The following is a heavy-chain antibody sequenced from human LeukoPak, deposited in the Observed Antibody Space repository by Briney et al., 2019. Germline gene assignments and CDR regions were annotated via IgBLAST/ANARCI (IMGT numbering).Heavy chain of an antibody. D-gene: IGHD2-15*01. Sequence: PGGSLRLSCAASGFFFSNSGMHWVRQAPGKRLEWVAILPYDGNNEYYADSVKGRFTASRDNSENPLYLQMNSLRSEDTAVYYCAKDGLYCTGGSCYNLLNSWGQGTLVIVSS. CDR2: LPYDGNNE. CDR1: GFFFSNSG. J-gene: IGHJ4*02. V-gene: IGHV3-30*18. CDR3: AKDGLYCTGGSCYNLLNS.